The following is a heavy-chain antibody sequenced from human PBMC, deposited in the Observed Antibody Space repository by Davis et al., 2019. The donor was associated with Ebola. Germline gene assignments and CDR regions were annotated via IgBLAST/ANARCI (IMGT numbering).Heavy chain of an antibody. D-gene: IGHD2-2*02. V-gene: IGHV5-51*01. CDR3: ARSRYCSSTSCYMAFGGNWFDP. CDR1: GYSFTSYW. CDR2: IYPGDSDT. Sequence: GESLKISCKGSGYSFTSYWIGWVRQMPGKGLEWMGIIYPGDSDTRYSPSFQGQVTISADKSISTAYLQWSSLKASDTAMYYCARSRYCSSTSCYMAFGGNWFDPWGQGTLVTVSS. J-gene: IGHJ5*02.